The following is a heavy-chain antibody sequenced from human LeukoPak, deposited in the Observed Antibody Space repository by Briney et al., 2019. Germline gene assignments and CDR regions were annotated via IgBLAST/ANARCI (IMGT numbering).Heavy chain of an antibody. CDR1: GFTFSSYG. CDR3: ARGSASGSYSPVDY. V-gene: IGHV3-33*01. D-gene: IGHD1-26*01. J-gene: IGHJ4*02. CDR2: IWYDGSNK. Sequence: GGSLRLSCAASGFTFSSYGMHWVRQAPGKGLEWVAVIWYDGSNKYYADSVKVRFTISRDNSKNTLYLQMNSLRAEDTAVYYCARGSASGSYSPVDYWGQGTLVTVSS.